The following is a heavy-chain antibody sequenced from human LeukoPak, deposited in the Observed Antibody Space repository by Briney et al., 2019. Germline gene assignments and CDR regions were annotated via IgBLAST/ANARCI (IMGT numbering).Heavy chain of an antibody. V-gene: IGHV3-33*01. CDR3: ARDQGTSVTAMVGGHFDY. CDR2: IWYDGSNR. CDR1: GFTFRGNG. Sequence: GRSLRLSCAASGFTFRGNGMHWVRQAPGKGLKWVAIIWYDGSNRYYADSVKGRFTISRDNSKNTLFLQMNSLTAEDTAVYYCARDQGTSVTAMVGGHFDYWGPGTLVTVSS. D-gene: IGHD4-17*01. J-gene: IGHJ4*02.